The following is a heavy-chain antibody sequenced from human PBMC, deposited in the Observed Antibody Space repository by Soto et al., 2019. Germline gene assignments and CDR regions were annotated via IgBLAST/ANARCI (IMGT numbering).Heavy chain of an antibody. CDR1: CGSINTFY. CDR2: IFSSGST. D-gene: IGHD5-12*01. J-gene: IGHJ4*02. CDR3: AREGSYSAYNFAHGIQLWSFDF. Sequence: LSLTCTVSCGSINTFYWNWVRQPAGKGLEWIGRIFSSGSTSFNPSLESRVAMSVDTSKNHFSLNLSSVTAADMAVYYCAREGSYSAYNFAHGIQLWSFDFWGQGALVTVSS. V-gene: IGHV4-4*07.